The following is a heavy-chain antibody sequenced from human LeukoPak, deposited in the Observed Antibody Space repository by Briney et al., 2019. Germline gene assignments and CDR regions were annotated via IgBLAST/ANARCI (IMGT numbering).Heavy chain of an antibody. CDR3: ARGGYDFWSGYYKWRFDY. D-gene: IGHD3-3*01. Sequence: SQTLSLTCAISGDSVSSNSAARNWIRQSPSRGLEWLGRTYYRSKWYNDYAVSVKSRITINPDTSKNQFSLKLSSVTAADTAVYYCARGGYDFWSGYYKWRFDYWGQGTLVTVSS. J-gene: IGHJ4*02. CDR1: GDSVSSNSAA. V-gene: IGHV6-1*01. CDR2: TYYRSKWYN.